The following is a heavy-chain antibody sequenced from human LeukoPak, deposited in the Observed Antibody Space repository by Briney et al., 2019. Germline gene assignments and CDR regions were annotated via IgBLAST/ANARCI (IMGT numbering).Heavy chain of an antibody. Sequence: GGSLRLSCAVSGFTFSDHYMSRIRQAPGKRREWVSYISSGSTYTNYADSVEGRFTISRDNAKTSLYLQMNSLRAEDTAVYYCARGDYGGDYFDYWGQGTLVTVSS. D-gene: IGHD4-23*01. CDR2: ISSGSTYT. J-gene: IGHJ4*02. V-gene: IGHV3-11*05. CDR1: GFTFSDHY. CDR3: ARGDYGGDYFDY.